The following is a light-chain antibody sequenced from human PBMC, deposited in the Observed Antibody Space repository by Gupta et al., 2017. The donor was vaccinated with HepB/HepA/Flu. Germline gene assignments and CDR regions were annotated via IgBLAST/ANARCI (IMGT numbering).Light chain of an antibody. J-gene: IGKJ5*01. CDR2: DAS. CDR1: QSVGSY. CDR3: QQRSEWPIA. V-gene: IGKV3-11*01. Sequence: IVLTQSPATLSLSPGERATLSCRASQSVGSYLAWYQQKPGQAPRLLINDASNRATGIPARFSGSGSGTDFTLTINSLEPEDFAIYYCQQRSEWPIAFGQGTRVEIK.